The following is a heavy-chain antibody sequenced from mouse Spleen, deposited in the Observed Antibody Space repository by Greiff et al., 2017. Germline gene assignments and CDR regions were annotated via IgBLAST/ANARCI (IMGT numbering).Heavy chain of an antibody. Sequence: QVQLQQSGAELVRPGTSVKMSCKASGYTFTNYWIGWAKQRPGHGLEWIGDIYPGGGYTNYNEKFKGKATLTADKSSSTAYMQFSSLTSEDSAIYYCARHGSSYVGYFDVWGAGTTVTVSS. V-gene: IGHV1-63*01. D-gene: IGHD1-1*01. CDR3: ARHGSSYVGYFDV. CDR1: GYTFTNYW. CDR2: IYPGGGYT. J-gene: IGHJ1*01.